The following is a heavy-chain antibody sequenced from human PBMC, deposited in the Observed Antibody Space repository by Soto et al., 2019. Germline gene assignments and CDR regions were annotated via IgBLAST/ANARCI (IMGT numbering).Heavy chain of an antibody. D-gene: IGHD3-22*01. Sequence: GGSLRLSCAASGFTFSSYGMHWVRQAPGKGLEWVAVISYDGSNKYYADSVKGRFTISRDNSKNTLYLQMNSLRAEDTAVYYCAKIMYYYDSSGYYDYWGQGTLVTVS. CDR2: ISYDGSNK. J-gene: IGHJ4*02. V-gene: IGHV3-30*18. CDR3: AKIMYYYDSSGYYDY. CDR1: GFTFSSYG.